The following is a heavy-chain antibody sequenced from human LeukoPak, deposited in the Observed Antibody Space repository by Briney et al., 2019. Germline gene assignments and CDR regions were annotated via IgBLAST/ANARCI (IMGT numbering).Heavy chain of an antibody. CDR2: INSDGSST. J-gene: IGHJ5*02. CDR3: ARTGIAARPTVWFDP. Sequence: GRSLRLSCAASGFPFSTYSMHWVRQAPGKGLVWVSHINSDGSSTNYADSVKGRFTISRDDAKNTLYLQMNSLRAEDTAVYYCARTGIAARPTVWFDPWGQGTLVTVSS. V-gene: IGHV3-74*01. D-gene: IGHD6-6*01. CDR1: GFPFSTYS.